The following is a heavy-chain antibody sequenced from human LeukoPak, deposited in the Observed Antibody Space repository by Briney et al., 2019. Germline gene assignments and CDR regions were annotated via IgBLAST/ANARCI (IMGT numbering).Heavy chain of an antibody. CDR3: ASDLPAATT. D-gene: IGHD2-2*01. CDR2: ISANSDYI. J-gene: IGHJ5*02. CDR1: GFTFSAYS. Sequence: GGSLRLSCAASGFTFSAYSMSWVRQAPGKGLEWVSSISANSDYIFYPDSMKGRFTISRDNAQKSLYLQMDSLRAEDTAVYYCASDLPAATTWGQGTLVTVPS. V-gene: IGHV3-21*01.